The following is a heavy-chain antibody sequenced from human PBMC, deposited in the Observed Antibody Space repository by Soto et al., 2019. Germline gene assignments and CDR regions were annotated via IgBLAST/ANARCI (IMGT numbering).Heavy chain of an antibody. CDR1: GGSFSGYY. J-gene: IGHJ6*02. V-gene: IGHV4-34*01. D-gene: IGHD2-8*01. Sequence: KPSETLSLTCAVYGGSFSGYYWSWIRQPPGKGLEWIGEINHSGSTNYNPSLKSRVTISVDTSKNQFSLKLGSVTAADTAVYYCARGRGYCTNGVCYSYYYYGMDVWGQGTTVTVSS. CDR2: INHSGST. CDR3: ARGRGYCTNGVCYSYYYYGMDV.